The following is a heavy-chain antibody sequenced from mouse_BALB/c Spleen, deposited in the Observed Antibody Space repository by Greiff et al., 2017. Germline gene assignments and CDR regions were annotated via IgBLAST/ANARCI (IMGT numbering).Heavy chain of an antibody. D-gene: IGHD5-5*01. Sequence: QVQLQESGAELAKPGASVKMSCKASGYTFTSYWMHWVKQRPGQGLEWIGYINPSTGYTEYNQKFKDKATLTADKSSSTAYMQLSSLTSEDSAVYYCARDYPRPYAMDYWGQGTSVTVSS. CDR1: GYTFTSYW. V-gene: IGHV1-7*01. J-gene: IGHJ4*01. CDR3: ARDYPRPYAMDY. CDR2: INPSTGYT.